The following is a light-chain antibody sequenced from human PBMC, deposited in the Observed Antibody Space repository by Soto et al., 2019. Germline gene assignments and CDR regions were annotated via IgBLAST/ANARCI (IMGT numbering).Light chain of an antibody. J-gene: IGKJ1*01. V-gene: IGKV1-5*03. CDR1: QNINNW. CDR3: QQYNIYSWT. CDR2: EAS. Sequence: GDRVPIRCRVSQNINNWLAWYQQKPGKAPNLLIYEASNLESGVPSRFGGSRSGTEFTLTISSLQPEDFATYYCQQYNIYSWTFGQGTKVDIK.